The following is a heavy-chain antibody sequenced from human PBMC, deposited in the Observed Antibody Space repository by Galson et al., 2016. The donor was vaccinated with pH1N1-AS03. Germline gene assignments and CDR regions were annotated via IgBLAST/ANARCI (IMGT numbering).Heavy chain of an antibody. CDR2: IYSGSTT. CDR1: GFTVSSKY. Sequence: SLRLSCAASGFTVSSKYMSWVRQAPGQGLEWVSVIYSGSTTYYADSVKGRLTISRGNSKNTLDLQMYSLRAEDTAGYYCARHPRFNWHYGEPFDYWGQGTLVTVSS. V-gene: IGHV3-66*04. J-gene: IGHJ4*02. CDR3: ARHPRFNWHYGEPFDY. D-gene: IGHD1-7*01.